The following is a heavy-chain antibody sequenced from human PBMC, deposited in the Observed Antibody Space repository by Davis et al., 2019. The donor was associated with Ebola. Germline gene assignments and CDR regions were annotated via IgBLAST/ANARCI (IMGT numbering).Heavy chain of an antibody. CDR3: ARDTSGIAVAGQ. D-gene: IGHD6-19*01. J-gene: IGHJ4*02. CDR1: GYTFTGYY. V-gene: IGHV1-2*06. Sequence: ASVKVSCKASGYTFTGYYIHWVRQAPGQGLEWMGRISPNSGGTNYAQKFQGRVTMTRDTSISTAYMELSRLTSDDTAVYYCARDTSGIAVAGQWGQGTLVTVSS. CDR2: ISPNSGGT.